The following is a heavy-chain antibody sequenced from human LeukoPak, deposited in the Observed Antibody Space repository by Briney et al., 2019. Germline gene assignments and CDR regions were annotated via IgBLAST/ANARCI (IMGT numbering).Heavy chain of an antibody. Sequence: GGSLRLSCAASGFTFSSYGMHWVRQAPGKGLEWVAFIRYDGSNKYYADSVKGRFAISRDNSKNTLYLQMNSLRAEDTAVYYCAKAMIVATIGGGYYYYYMDVWGKGTTVTVSS. CDR2: IRYDGSNK. CDR3: AKAMIVATIGGGYYYYYMDV. V-gene: IGHV3-30*02. D-gene: IGHD5-12*01. J-gene: IGHJ6*03. CDR1: GFTFSSYG.